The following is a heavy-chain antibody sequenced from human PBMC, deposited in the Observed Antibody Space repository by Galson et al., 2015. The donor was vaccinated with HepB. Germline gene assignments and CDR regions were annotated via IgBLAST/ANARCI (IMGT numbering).Heavy chain of an antibody. CDR1: GYTLTELS. CDR2: FDPEDGET. Sequence: SVKVSCKVSGYTLTELSMHWVRQAPGKGLEWMGGFDPEDGETIYAQKFQGRVTMTEDTSTSTAYMELRSLRSDDTAVYYCARDGSGKAYGMDVWGQGTTVTVSS. J-gene: IGHJ6*02. D-gene: IGHD3-10*01. CDR3: ARDGSGKAYGMDV. V-gene: IGHV1-24*01.